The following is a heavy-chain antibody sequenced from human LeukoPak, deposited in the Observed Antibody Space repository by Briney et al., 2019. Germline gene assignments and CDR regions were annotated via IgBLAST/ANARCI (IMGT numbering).Heavy chain of an antibody. Sequence: ASVKVSCKASGYTFTSYDINWVRQATGQGLEWMGWMNPNSGNTGYAQKFQGRVTMTRNTSISTAYMELSSLRSEDTAVYYCARARVQLWPYDYWGQGTLVTVSS. D-gene: IGHD5-18*01. V-gene: IGHV1-8*01. CDR2: MNPNSGNT. CDR1: GYTFTSYD. J-gene: IGHJ4*02. CDR3: ARARVQLWPYDY.